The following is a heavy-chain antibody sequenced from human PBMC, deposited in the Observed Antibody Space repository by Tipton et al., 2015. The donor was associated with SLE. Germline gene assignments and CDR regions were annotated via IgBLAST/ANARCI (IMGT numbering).Heavy chain of an antibody. CDR1: GHSISSGYY. V-gene: IGHV4-38-2*02. Sequence: TLSLTCNVSGHSISSGYYWGWIRQFPGKGLEWIGSFYHSGSTYYNPSLKSRVTISVDTSKNQLSLKLTSVTAADTAVYYCARGEPEGWFDPWGQGTLVTVSS. CDR2: FYHSGST. CDR3: ARGEPEGWFDP. D-gene: IGHD1-14*01. J-gene: IGHJ5*02.